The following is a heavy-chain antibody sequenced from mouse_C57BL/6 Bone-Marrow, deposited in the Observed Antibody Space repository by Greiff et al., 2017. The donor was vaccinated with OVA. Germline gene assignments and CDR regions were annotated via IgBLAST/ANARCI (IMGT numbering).Heavy chain of an antibody. D-gene: IGHD2-4*01. CDR2: ISDGVSYT. V-gene: IGHV5-4*01. J-gene: IGHJ1*03. Sequence: EVQLVESGGGLVKPGGSLKLSCAASGFTFSSYAMSWVRQTPEKRLEWVATISDGVSYTYYPDNVKGRFTISRDNAKNNLYLQMSHLKSEDTAMYYCARESDYDYDNWYFDVWGTGTTVTVSS. CDR3: ARESDYDYDNWYFDV. CDR1: GFTFSSYA.